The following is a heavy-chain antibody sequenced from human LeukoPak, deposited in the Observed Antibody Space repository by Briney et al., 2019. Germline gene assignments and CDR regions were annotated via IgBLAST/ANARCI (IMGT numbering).Heavy chain of an antibody. V-gene: IGHV3-30-3*01. J-gene: IGHJ5*02. CDR3: ARGRASGYCSTTSCSNNWFDP. Sequence: GGSLRLSCAASGFIFSTYALHWVRQAPGKGLEGVALISFDWSNKYYADSVKGRFTISRDNSKNTLYLQMNSLRAEDTAVYYCARGRASGYCSTTSCSNNWFDPWGQGTLVPVSS. CDR1: GFIFSTYA. CDR2: ISFDWSNK. D-gene: IGHD2-2*01.